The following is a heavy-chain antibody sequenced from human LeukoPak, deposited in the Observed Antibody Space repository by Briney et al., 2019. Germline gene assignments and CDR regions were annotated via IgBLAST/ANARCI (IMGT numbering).Heavy chain of an antibody. V-gene: IGHV3-53*01. CDR2: IYSGGST. D-gene: IGHD1-26*01. J-gene: IGHJ6*02. CDR1: GFTVNSNY. CDR3: ARSASSGSYYPYYYYGMDV. Sequence: GGSLRLSCAASGFTVNSNYMSWVRQAPGKGLEWVSVIYSGGSTYYADSVKGRFTISRDNSKNTLYLQMNSLRAEDTAVYYCARSASSGSYYPYYYYGMDVWGQGTTVTVSS.